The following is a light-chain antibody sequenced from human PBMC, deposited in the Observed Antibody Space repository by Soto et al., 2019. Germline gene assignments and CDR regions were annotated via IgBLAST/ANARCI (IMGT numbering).Light chain of an antibody. V-gene: IGLV4-69*02. J-gene: IGLJ3*02. CDR3: QTWGTGIRV. CDR2: LNSDGSH. Sequence: QSVLTQSPSASASLGASVKLTCTLSSGHSSYAIAWHQQQPEKGPRYLMKLNSDGSHSKGDGIPDRFSGSLSGAERYLTISSLQSEDEADYYCQTWGTGIRVFGGGTKLTVL. CDR1: SGHSSYA.